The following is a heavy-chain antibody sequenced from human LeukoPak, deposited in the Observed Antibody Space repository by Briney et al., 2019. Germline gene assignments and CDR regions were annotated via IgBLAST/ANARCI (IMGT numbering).Heavy chain of an antibody. CDR1: GFTFSTYA. D-gene: IGHD1-26*01. J-gene: IGHJ4*02. CDR2: ISGSGGST. Sequence: GGSLRLSCAASGFTFSTYAMSWVRQAPGKGLEWVSAISGSGGSTYYADSVKGRFTISRDNSKNTLYLQMNSLRAEDTAVYYCAPAGPSTRRPYYFDYWGQGTLVTVSS. CDR3: APAGPSTRRPYYFDY. V-gene: IGHV3-23*01.